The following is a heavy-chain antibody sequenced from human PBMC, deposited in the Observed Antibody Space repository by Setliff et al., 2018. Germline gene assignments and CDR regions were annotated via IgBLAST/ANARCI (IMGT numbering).Heavy chain of an antibody. Sequence: SETLSLTCTVSGGSISNFYWSWNRQPPGKGLEWIGYIFYSGTNNSIPSLKSRVTISVDTSKNQFSLKLSSVTAADTAVYYCARHHAQYYSDSSGYFYEDWYFDLWGRGTLVTVSS. D-gene: IGHD3-22*01. V-gene: IGHV4-59*08. J-gene: IGHJ2*01. CDR1: GGSISNFY. CDR3: ARHHAQYYSDSSGYFYEDWYFDL. CDR2: IFYSGTN.